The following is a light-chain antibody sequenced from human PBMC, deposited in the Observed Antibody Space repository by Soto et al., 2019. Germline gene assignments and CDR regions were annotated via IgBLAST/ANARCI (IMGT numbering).Light chain of an antibody. CDR3: QQRSNWIT. V-gene: IGKV3-11*01. CDR1: QSVSRY. CDR2: DSS. J-gene: IGKJ5*01. Sequence: EIVLTQSPATLSLSPGERATLSYRASQSVSRYLAWYQQKPGQAPRLLIYDSSNRATGIPARFSGSGSGPDVTLTISSLEPEDFAVYYCQQRSNWITFGQGTRLEIK.